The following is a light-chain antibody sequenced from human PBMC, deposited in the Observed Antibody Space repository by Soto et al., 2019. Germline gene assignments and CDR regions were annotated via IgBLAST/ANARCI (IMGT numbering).Light chain of an antibody. CDR2: GAS. Sequence: EIVMTQSPATLSVSPGERATLSCRASQSVSSNLAWYQQKPGQAPRLLIYGASTRATGIPARFSGSGSGTEFTLTISSLQSEDFAVYYCQQYNNWPPGEWLEMYTFGQGTKLEIK. CDR1: QSVSSN. CDR3: QQYNNWPPGEWLEMYT. V-gene: IGKV3-15*01. J-gene: IGKJ2*01.